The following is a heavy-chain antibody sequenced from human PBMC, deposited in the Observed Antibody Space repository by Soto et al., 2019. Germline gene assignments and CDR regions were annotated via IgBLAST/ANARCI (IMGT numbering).Heavy chain of an antibody. D-gene: IGHD3-3*01. V-gene: IGHV1-8*01. CDR3: ARGRALFTMTIQGADI. Sequence: QVHLVQSGAAVKGPGASVTVSCEASGYTFTNHDLIWVRQAPGQGLEYMGWVNCNSGNRDYAQGFQGRVTMTKKSSINTAYLELHSLRLEDTAVYYCARGRALFTMTIQGADIWGQGTLITVS. J-gene: IGHJ4*02. CDR1: GYTFTNHD. CDR2: VNCNSGNR.